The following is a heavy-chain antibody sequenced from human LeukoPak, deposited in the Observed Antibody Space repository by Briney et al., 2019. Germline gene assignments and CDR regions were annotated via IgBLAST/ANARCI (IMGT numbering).Heavy chain of an antibody. CDR1: GFTFGSYA. CDR3: ANKRGDSSGWYLF. Sequence: GGSLRLSCAASGFTFGSYAMSWVRQAPGKGLEGVSAISGSGGSTYYADSVKGRFTISRDNSKNTLYLQMNSLRAEDTAVYYCANKRGDSSGWYLFWGQGTLVTVSS. V-gene: IGHV3-23*01. D-gene: IGHD6-19*01. J-gene: IGHJ4*02. CDR2: ISGSGGST.